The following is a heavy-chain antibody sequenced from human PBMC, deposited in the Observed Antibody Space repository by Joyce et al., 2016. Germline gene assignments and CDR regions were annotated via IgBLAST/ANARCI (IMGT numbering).Heavy chain of an antibody. CDR1: GYSFTSYG. D-gene: IGHD6-13*01. CDR3: ARVGSSYYYYYYMDV. J-gene: IGHJ6*03. Sequence: EVQLVQSGAEVKKPGESLRISCTGSGYSFTSYGISWVRRMPGKGLEWMVRSDPSDSYTNYSPSFQGHVTISADKSISTAYLQWSSLKASDTAMYYCARVGSSYYYYYYMDVWGKGTTVTVSS. CDR2: SDPSDSYT. V-gene: IGHV5-10-1*01.